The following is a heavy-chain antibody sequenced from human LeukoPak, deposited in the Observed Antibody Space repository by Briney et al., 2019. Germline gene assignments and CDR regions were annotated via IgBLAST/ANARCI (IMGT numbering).Heavy chain of an antibody. D-gene: IGHD3-22*01. V-gene: IGHV4-4*02. J-gene: IGHJ4*02. CDR2: MYLSGTT. Sequence: SGTLSLTCTVSGDSINSLDLWSWVRQPPGKGLEWIGEMYLSGTTHSNPSVKSRVTISIDKSKNQFFLNLSSVTAADTAVYYSAGLVGRYSSGLYYYYFDYWGQGTLVTVSS. CDR3: AGLVGRYSSGLYYYYFDY. CDR1: GDSINSLDL.